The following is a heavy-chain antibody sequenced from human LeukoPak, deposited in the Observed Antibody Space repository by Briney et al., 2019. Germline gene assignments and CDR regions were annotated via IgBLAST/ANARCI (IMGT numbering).Heavy chain of an antibody. J-gene: IGHJ5*02. V-gene: IGHV1-2*02. CDR3: ARTPRGDDYGDYEGRFDP. D-gene: IGHD4-17*01. CDR2: INPNSGGT. CDR1: GYTFTGYY. Sequence: ASVKVSCKASGYTFTGYYMHWVRQAPGQGLEWMGWINPNSGGTNYAQKFQGRVTMTRDTSISTAYMELSRLRSDDTAVYHCARTPRGDDYGDYEGRFDPWGQGTLVTVSS.